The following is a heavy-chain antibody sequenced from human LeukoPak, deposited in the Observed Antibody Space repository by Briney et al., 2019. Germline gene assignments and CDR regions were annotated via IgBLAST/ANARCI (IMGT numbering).Heavy chain of an antibody. Sequence: SETLSLTCTVSGVSISSTSYCWGSIRQPPGKRRECIGSIYYSGRTYYNPSLKSRLTISVDTPKNQFSLKLSSVTAADTAVYYCAQSLGASTWFGNWFDPWGQGTLVTVSS. J-gene: IGHJ5*02. V-gene: IGHV4-39*01. CDR2: IYYSGRT. CDR3: AQSLGASTWFGNWFDP. CDR1: GVSISSTSYC. D-gene: IGHD3-10*01.